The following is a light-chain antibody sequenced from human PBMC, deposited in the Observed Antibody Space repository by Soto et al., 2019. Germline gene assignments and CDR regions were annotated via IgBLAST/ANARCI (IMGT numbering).Light chain of an antibody. CDR3: CSYAGSYTNWV. V-gene: IGLV2-11*01. CDR1: RSDVGGYNY. J-gene: IGLJ3*02. Sequence: SALTQPRSVSGSPGQSVTISCTGTRSDVGGYNYVSWYQQHPGKAPKLMIYDVSKQPSGVPDRFSGSKSGNTASLTISGLQAEDEADYYCCSYAGSYTNWVFGGGTKLTVL. CDR2: DVS.